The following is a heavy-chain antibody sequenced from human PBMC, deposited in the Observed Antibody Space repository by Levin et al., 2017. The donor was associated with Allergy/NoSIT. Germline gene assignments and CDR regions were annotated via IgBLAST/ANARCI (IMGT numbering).Heavy chain of an antibody. CDR3: ARRDAYNFWFFDY. CDR2: IYGGDSDT. CDR1: GYRFTNYW. J-gene: IGHJ4*02. V-gene: IGHV5-51*01. D-gene: IGHD5-24*01. Sequence: ASVKVSCKASGYRFTNYWIGWVRQMPGKGLEWMGIIYGGDSDTRYSPSFHGQVIISADKSLTTAYLQWNSLKASDTAMYYCARRDAYNFWFFDYWGQGTLVTVSS.